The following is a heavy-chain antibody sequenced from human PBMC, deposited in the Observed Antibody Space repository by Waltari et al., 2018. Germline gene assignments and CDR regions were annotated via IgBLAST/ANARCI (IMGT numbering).Heavy chain of an antibody. CDR3: ARDPPHETHRDFASDS. Sequence: EGQLVESGGGLVQPGGSLRLCVNASGFSFSCCCVVWVRQAPGKGLEWVANTNQDGMAKRYMDSVKGRFTISRDNAKNSLYLHMNSLRSEDTAVYFCARDPPHETHRDFASDSWGQGAPVTVSS. CDR1: GFSFSCCC. J-gene: IGHJ4*02. V-gene: IGHV3-7*01. CDR2: TNQDGMAK.